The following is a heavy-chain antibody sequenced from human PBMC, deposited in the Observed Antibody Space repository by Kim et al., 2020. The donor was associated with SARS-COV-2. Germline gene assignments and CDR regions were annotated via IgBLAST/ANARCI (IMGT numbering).Heavy chain of an antibody. V-gene: IGHV3-53*01. J-gene: IGHJ4*02. Sequence: YNAESGKGRFTIIRDSTKNTMNLKMDSLRAEDTDVYYCASELYGAGSCLDYWGQGNLVTVSS. D-gene: IGHD3-10*01. CDR3: ASELYGAGSCLDY.